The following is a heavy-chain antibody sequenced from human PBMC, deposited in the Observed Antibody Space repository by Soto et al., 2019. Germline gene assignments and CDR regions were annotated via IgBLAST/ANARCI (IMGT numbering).Heavy chain of an antibody. V-gene: IGHV1-3*01. Sequence: VASVKVSCKASGYTLTSYVMHWVRQAPGQRLEWMGWINAGNGNTKYSQKFQGRITITRDTSASTAYMELSSLRSEDTAVYYCAGGYYDFWSGYLTGYYGMDVWGQGTTVTVSS. CDR1: GYTLTSYV. CDR3: AGGYYDFWSGYLTGYYGMDV. D-gene: IGHD3-3*01. CDR2: INAGNGNT. J-gene: IGHJ6*02.